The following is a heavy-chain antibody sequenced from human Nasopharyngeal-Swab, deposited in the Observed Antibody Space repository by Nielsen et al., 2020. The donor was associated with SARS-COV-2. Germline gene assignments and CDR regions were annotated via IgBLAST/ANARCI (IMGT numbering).Heavy chain of an antibody. CDR1: EFTFSTYS. D-gene: IGHD6-13*01. CDR3: ARAAAGTSYYYGMDV. J-gene: IGHJ6*02. V-gene: IGHV3-48*04. Sequence: GESLKISCAASEFTFSTYSMHWVRQAPEKGLEWISYISSGGSATHYADSVKGRFAISRDNPKNSLYLQMYSLRAEDTAVYYCARAAAGTSYYYGMDVWGQGTTVTVSS. CDR2: ISSGGSAT.